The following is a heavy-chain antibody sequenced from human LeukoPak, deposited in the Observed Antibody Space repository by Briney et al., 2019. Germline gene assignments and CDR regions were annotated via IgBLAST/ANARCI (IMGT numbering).Heavy chain of an antibody. CDR3: ARQTGSGLFILP. CDR1: GGSFSGYY. J-gene: IGHJ4*02. V-gene: IGHV4-39*01. D-gene: IGHD3/OR15-3a*01. CDR2: IYYSGST. Sequence: SETLSLTCAVYGGSFSGYYWGWIRQPPGEGLEWIGSIYYSGSTYYNTSLKSRVTISVDTSKNQFSLRLNSVTAADTAVYYCARQTGSGLFILPGGQGTLVTVSS.